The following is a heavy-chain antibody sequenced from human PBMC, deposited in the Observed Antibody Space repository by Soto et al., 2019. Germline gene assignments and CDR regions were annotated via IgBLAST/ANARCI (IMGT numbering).Heavy chain of an antibody. J-gene: IGHJ4*02. D-gene: IGHD2-2*01. CDR3: ARGSMVIIPTATAFDY. CDR2: IYASGST. Sequence: SETLSLTCTVSGGSISTYYWSWIRQPAGKGLEWIGRIYASGSTNYNPSLKSRVTMSVATSKNQFSLKLSSVTAADTAVYYCARGSMVIIPTATAFDYWGQGTLVTVSS. V-gene: IGHV4-4*07. CDR1: GGSISTYY.